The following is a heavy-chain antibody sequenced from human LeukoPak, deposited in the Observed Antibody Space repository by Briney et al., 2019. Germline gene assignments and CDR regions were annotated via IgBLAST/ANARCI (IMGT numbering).Heavy chain of an antibody. Sequence: PGGSLRLSCAASGFTFSSYSMNWVRQAPGKGLEWVSSISSSSSYIYYADSVKGRFTISRDNAKNSLYLQMNSLRAEDTAVYYCARDRVVLLWFGELSGWFDPWGQGTLVTVSS. J-gene: IGHJ5*02. CDR1: GFTFSSYS. CDR2: ISSSSSYI. V-gene: IGHV3-21*01. CDR3: ARDRVVLLWFGELSGWFDP. D-gene: IGHD3-10*01.